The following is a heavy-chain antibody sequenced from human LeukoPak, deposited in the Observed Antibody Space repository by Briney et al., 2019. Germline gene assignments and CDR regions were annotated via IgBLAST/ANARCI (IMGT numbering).Heavy chain of an antibody. CDR3: AKYPGDYYYYYYMDV. CDR1: GFTFSSYA. D-gene: IGHD2-21*02. CDR2: ISGTGGTT. J-gene: IGHJ6*03. V-gene: IGHV3-23*01. Sequence: PGGSLRLSCAASGFTFSSYAMSWVRQAPGKGLEWVSGISGTGGTTYYADSVRGRFTISRDNAKNSLYLQMNSLRAEDTALYYCAKYPGDYYYYYYMDVWGKGTTVTVSS.